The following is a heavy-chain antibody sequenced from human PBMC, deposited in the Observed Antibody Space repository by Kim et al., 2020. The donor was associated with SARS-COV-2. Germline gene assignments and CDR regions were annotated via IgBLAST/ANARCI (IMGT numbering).Heavy chain of an antibody. CDR3: ARVPRFLEWLSYYYYGMDV. V-gene: IGHV4-61*01. J-gene: IGHJ6*02. CDR1: GGSVSSGSYY. CDR2: IYYSGST. D-gene: IGHD3-3*01. Sequence: SETLSLTCTVSGGSVSSGSYYWSWIRQPPGKGLEWIGYIYYSGSTNYNPSLKSRVTISVDTSKNQFSLKLSSVTAADTAVYYCARVPRFLEWLSYYYYGMDVWGQGTTVTVSS.